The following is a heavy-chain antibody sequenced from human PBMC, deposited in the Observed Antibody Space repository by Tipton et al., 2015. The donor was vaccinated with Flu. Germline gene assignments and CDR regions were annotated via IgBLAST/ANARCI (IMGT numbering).Heavy chain of an antibody. J-gene: IGHJ1*01. D-gene: IGHD3-22*01. CDR2: ISGSGGST. CDR1: GFTFSSYA. V-gene: IGHV3-23*01. Sequence: SLRLSCAASGFTFSSYAMSWVRQAPGKGLEWVSAISGSGGSTYYADSVKGRFTISRDNSKNTLYLQMNSLRAEDTAVYYCAKVNYYDSSGYYFQHWGQGTLVTVSS. CDR3: AKVNYYDSSGYYFQH.